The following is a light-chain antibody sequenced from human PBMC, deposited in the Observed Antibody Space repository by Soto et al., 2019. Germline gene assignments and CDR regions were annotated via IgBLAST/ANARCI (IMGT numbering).Light chain of an antibody. J-gene: IGKJ4*01. CDR3: QQYGSSPRT. Sequence: EIVLTPSPGTLSLSPGERATLSCRASQSVRSNYLAWYQQKPGQAPRLLIYGASSRATGIPDRFSGSGSGKDFTLTINRLEPEDFAVYFWQQYGSSPRTFGRGTKVEIK. CDR1: QSVRSNY. CDR2: GAS. V-gene: IGKV3-20*01.